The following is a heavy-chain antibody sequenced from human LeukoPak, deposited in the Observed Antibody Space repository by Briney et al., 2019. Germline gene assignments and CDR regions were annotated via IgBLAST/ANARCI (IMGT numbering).Heavy chain of an antibody. CDR2: IYHSGST. CDR1: GYSISSGYY. Sequence: SETLSLTCTVSGYSISSGYYWCWIRQPPGKGLEWIGSIYHSGSTNYNPSLKRRVTISGDTSKNQFSLKLSSVTAADTAVYYCARGGRGFNWNYVDYWGQGTLVTVSS. D-gene: IGHD1-20*01. V-gene: IGHV4-38-2*02. CDR3: ARGGRGFNWNYVDY. J-gene: IGHJ4*02.